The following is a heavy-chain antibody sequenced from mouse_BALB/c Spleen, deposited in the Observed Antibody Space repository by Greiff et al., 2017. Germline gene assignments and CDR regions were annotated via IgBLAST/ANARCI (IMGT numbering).Heavy chain of an antibody. CDR1: GFTFSDYG. D-gene: IGHD2-4*01. Sequence: EVKLVESGGGLVQPGGSRKLSCAASGFTFSDYGMAWVRQAPGKGPEWVAFISNLAYSIYYADTVTGRFTISRENAKNTLYLEMSSLRSEDTAMYYCARGKLRDYAMDYWGQGTSVTVSS. CDR3: ARGKLRDYAMDY. J-gene: IGHJ4*01. V-gene: IGHV5-15*02. CDR2: ISNLAYSI.